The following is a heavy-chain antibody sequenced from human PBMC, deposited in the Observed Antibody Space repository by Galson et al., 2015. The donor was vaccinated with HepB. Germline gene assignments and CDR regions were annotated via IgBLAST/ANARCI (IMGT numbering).Heavy chain of an antibody. D-gene: IGHD4-11*01. V-gene: IGHV3-33*06. Sequence: SLRLSCAASGFSFSTYAMHWVRQAPGRGLEWVAFTWYDGSNTYYADSVKGRFTISRDNSKNTLYLQMNSLRSEDTAVYYCAKEAWTSMICYEGNHYSALDVWGKSTTITVST. CDR3: AKEAWTSMICYEGNHYSALDV. J-gene: IGHJ6*04. CDR2: TWYDGSNT. CDR1: GFSFSTYA.